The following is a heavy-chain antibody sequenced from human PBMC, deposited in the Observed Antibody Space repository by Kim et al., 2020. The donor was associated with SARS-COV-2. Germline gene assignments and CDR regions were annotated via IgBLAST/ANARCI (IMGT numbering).Heavy chain of an antibody. CDR3: ARTTLHYYDSSGYYY. V-gene: IGHV1-46*01. D-gene: IGHD3-22*01. Sequence: QKFQGRVTMTRDTSTSTVYMELSSLRSEDTAVYYCARTTLHYYDSSGYYYWGQGTLVTVSS. J-gene: IGHJ4*02.